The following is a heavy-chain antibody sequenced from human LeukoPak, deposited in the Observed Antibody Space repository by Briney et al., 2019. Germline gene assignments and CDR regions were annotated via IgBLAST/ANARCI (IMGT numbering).Heavy chain of an antibody. D-gene: IGHD5-18*01. J-gene: IGHJ4*02. CDR3: ARSRGYSYGYVAFDY. CDR1: GGSISSSSCY. Sequence: SETLSLTCTVSGGSISSSSCYWGWIRQPPGKGLEWIGSIYYSGSTYYNPSLKSRVTISVDTSKNQFSLKLSSVTAADTAVYYCARSRGYSYGYVAFDYWGQGTLVTVSS. CDR2: IYYSGST. V-gene: IGHV4-39*01.